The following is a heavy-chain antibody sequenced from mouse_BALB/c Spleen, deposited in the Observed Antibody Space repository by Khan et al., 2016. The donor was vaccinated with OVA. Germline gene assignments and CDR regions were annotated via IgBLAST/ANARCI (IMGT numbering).Heavy chain of an antibody. J-gene: IGHJ2*01. CDR3: ARNREPDYVDY. V-gene: IGHV2-9*02. Sequence: QVQLKESGPGLVAPSQSLSITCTVSGFSLTNYGVHWVRQPPGKGLEWLGVIWAGGSTNYNSALMSRLSISKDDSKGQVFLKMNSLQTDDTAMYVCARNREPDYVDYWGQGTTLTVSS. CDR2: IWAGGST. CDR1: GFSLTNYG.